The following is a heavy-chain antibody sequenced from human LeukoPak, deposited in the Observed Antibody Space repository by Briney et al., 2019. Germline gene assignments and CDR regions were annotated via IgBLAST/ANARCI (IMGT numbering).Heavy chain of an antibody. D-gene: IGHD3-16*02. V-gene: IGHV1-18*01. CDR1: GYTFTGYG. Sequence: ASVKVSCKASGYTFTGYGISWVRQAPGQGLEWMGWISAYNGNTNYAQKLQGRITMTTDTSTSTAYMELRSLRSDDTAVYYCAREGGGDYVWGSYRYEDTWGQGTLATVSS. J-gene: IGHJ5*02. CDR2: ISAYNGNT. CDR3: AREGGGDYVWGSYRYEDT.